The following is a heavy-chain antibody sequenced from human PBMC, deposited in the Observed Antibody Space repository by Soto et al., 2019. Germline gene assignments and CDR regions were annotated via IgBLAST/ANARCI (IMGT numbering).Heavy chain of an antibody. J-gene: IGHJ3*02. D-gene: IGHD2-21*01. Sequence: ASVKVSCKASGYTFTDYFIHWVGQAPVHGLDWIGWINPYSGGADLSQKFQGRVTMTRDTSISTAYMEVSSLRSDDTAVFYCARLMHYSHSGGSSHSGFDMWGQGTLVTVSS. CDR2: INPYSGGA. V-gene: IGHV1-2*02. CDR3: ARLMHYSHSGGSSHSGFDM. CDR1: GYTFTDYF.